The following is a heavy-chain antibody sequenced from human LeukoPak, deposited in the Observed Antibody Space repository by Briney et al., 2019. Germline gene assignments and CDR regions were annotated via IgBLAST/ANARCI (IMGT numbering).Heavy chain of an antibody. CDR1: GGSISSYY. J-gene: IGHJ3*02. CDR3: ARDGYCGGDCYSGIFDI. CDR2: IYYSGST. Sequence: SETLSLTCTVSGGSISSYYWSWIRQPPGKGLEWIGYIYYSGSTYYNPSLKSRVAISVDTSKNQFSLKLSSVTAADTAVYYCARDGYCGGDCYSGIFDIWGQGTMVTVSS. V-gene: IGHV4-59*06. D-gene: IGHD2-21*02.